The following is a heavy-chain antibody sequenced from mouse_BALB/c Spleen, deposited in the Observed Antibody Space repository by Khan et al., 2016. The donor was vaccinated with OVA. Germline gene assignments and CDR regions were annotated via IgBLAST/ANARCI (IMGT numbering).Heavy chain of an antibody. CDR3: AREEINEGYFAY. J-gene: IGHJ2*01. CDR1: GYTFTSYW. CDR2: VYPGDGNT. V-gene: IGHV1-87*01. Sequence: QVQLKQSGTELARPGASVKLSCKASGYTFTSYWMQWVKQRPGQGLEWIGAVYPGDGNTRYTQKFKGKTTLTADKSSSTAYIQLSSLASEDSAVYCGAREEINEGYFAYWGQGTTLTVS.